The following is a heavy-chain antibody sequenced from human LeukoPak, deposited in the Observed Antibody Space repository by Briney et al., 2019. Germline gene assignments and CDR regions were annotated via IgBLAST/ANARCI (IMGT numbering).Heavy chain of an antibody. V-gene: IGHV4-4*07. CDR2: IYTSGST. D-gene: IGHD3-16*02. Sequence: SETLSLTCTVSGGSISSYYWSWIRQPAGKGLEWIGRIYTSGSTNYNPSLKSRVTMSVDTSKNQFSLKLSSVTAADTAVYYCARLQPYDYVWGSYRSRPYYYGMDVWGQGTTVTVSS. CDR3: ARLQPYDYVWGSYRSRPYYYGMDV. J-gene: IGHJ6*02. CDR1: GGSISSYY.